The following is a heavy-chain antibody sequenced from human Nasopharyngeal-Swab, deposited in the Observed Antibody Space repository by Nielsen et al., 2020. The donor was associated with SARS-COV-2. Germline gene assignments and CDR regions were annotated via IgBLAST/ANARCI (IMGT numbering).Heavy chain of an antibody. Sequence: VRQAPGKGLEWVSVMYHDGRTYYTDSVKGRFTISRDNSKNTVYLQMNSLRAEDTAVYYCARELYYRFDYWGQGTLVTVSS. V-gene: IGHV3-66*01. J-gene: IGHJ4*02. CDR2: MYHDGRT. CDR3: ARELYYRFDY. D-gene: IGHD3-10*01.